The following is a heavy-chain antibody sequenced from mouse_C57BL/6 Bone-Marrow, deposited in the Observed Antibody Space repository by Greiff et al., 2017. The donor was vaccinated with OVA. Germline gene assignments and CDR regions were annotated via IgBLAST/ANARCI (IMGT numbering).Heavy chain of an antibody. CDR1: GFTFSDYY. J-gene: IGHJ3*01. Sequence: EVQLVESEGGLVKPGSSLKLSCTASGFTFSDYYMAWVRQVPEKGLEWVANINYDGSSTYYLDSLKSRFIISRDNAKNILYLQMSSLKSEDTATYYCARGDYDYSFAYWGQGTLVTVSA. CDR3: ARGDYDYSFAY. V-gene: IGHV5-16*01. D-gene: IGHD2-4*01. CDR2: INYDGSST.